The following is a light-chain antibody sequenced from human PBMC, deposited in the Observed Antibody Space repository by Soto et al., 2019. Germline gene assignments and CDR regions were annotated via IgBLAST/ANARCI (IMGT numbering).Light chain of an antibody. CDR3: QSYDSSLSGSV. Sequence: QSVLTQPPSVSGAPGQRVTISCTGSSSNIRAGYDVHWYQQLPGTAPKLLIYGNSNRPSGVPDRFSGSKSGTSASLAITGRQAEDEADYYCQSYDSSLSGSVFGGGTKLTVL. CDR2: GNS. CDR1: SSNIRAGYD. J-gene: IGLJ3*02. V-gene: IGLV1-40*01.